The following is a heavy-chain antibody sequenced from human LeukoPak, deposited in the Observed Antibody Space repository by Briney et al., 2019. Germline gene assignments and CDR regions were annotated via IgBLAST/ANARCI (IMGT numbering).Heavy chain of an antibody. Sequence: SGGSLRLSCAASGFTFSSYSMNWVRQAPGKALEYVSAITFHGRDTYYADSVNGRFTISRDNSKDTLYLQMSNLRPEDTAIYYCVKVGISTYDHWGQGTLVTVSS. CDR3: VKVGISTYDH. CDR2: ITFHGRDT. V-gene: IGHV3-64D*06. CDR1: GFTFSSYS. J-gene: IGHJ4*02. D-gene: IGHD2/OR15-2a*01.